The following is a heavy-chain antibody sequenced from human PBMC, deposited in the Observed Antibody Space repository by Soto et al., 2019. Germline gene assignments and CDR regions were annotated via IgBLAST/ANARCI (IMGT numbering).Heavy chain of an antibody. CDR3: ARGRYCLTGRCFPNWFDS. J-gene: IGHJ5*01. V-gene: IGHV4-30-4*01. Sequence: SETLSLTCSVSGDSISNLDYFWAWIRQPPGQALEYIGYIYKSATTYYNPSFESRAAISVDTSKSQFSLNVTSVTAADTAVYFCARGRYCLTGRCFPNWFDSWGQGALVTVSS. CDR2: IYKSATT. D-gene: IGHD7-27*01. CDR1: GDSISNLDYF.